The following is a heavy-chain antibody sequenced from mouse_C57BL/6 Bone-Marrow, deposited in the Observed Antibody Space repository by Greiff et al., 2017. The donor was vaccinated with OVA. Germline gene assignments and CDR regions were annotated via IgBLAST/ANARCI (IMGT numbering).Heavy chain of an antibody. CDR1: GYTFTSYW. J-gene: IGHJ3*01. CDR3: ARYGYDSWFAY. Sequence: QVQLQQSGAELVMPGASVKLSCKASGYTFTSYWMHWVKQRPGQGLAWIGEIDPSDSYTNYNQKFKGKSTLTVDKSSSTAYMQLSSLTSEDSAVYYCARYGYDSWFAYWGQGTLVTVSA. D-gene: IGHD2-2*01. V-gene: IGHV1-69*01. CDR2: IDPSDSYT.